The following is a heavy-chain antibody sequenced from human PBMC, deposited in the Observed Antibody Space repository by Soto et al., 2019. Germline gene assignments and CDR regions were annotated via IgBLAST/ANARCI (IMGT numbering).Heavy chain of an antibody. Sequence: VESLKISCRTSGYGFTSYWIGWVRQMPGKGLEWMRIIFPSDSDTRYSPSFQCQVTISADRSTSTVFLQWASLKASDTAVYFRARKDKSAYFNWFDPWGQGTMVTVSS. CDR1: GYGFTSYW. CDR3: ARKDKSAYFNWFDP. J-gene: IGHJ5*02. D-gene: IGHD3-16*01. V-gene: IGHV5-51*01. CDR2: IFPSDSDT.